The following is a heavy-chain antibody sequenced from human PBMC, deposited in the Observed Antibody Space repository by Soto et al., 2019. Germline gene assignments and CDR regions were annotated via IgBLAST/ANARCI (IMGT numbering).Heavy chain of an antibody. J-gene: IGHJ4*02. Sequence: PGGSLRLSCAASGFTFSSYAMSWVRQAPGKGLEWVSAISGSGGSTYYADSVKGRFTISRDNSKNTLYLQMNSLRAEDTAVYYCAKDLIPPGPAYSSGWYGVDYWGQGTLVTVSS. CDR2: ISGSGGST. D-gene: IGHD6-19*01. V-gene: IGHV3-23*01. CDR1: GFTFSSYA. CDR3: AKDLIPPGPAYSSGWYGVDY.